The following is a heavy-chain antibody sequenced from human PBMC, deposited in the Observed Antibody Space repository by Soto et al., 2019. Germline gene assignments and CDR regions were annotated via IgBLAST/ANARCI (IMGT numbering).Heavy chain of an antibody. CDR1: GFTFSNYG. D-gene: IGHD4-17*01. J-gene: IGHJ5*02. CDR3: VKGGLYDDYAAA. Sequence: PGGSLRLSCSISGFTFSNYGMQWVRQAPGKGLECVSVISSNGGSTDYVDSVKGRFTISRDNSKNTLYLQMSSLRAEDTAVYYCVKGGLYDDYAAAWGQGTLVTVSS. V-gene: IGHV3-64D*06. CDR2: ISSNGGST.